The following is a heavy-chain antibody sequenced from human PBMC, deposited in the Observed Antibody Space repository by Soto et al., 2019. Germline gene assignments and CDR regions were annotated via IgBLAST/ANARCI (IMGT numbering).Heavy chain of an antibody. CDR1: GGSISSGGYY. CDR2: IYYSGST. Sequence: PSETLSLTCTVSGGSISSGGYYWSWIRQHPGKGLEWIGHIYYSGSTYYNPSLKSRVTISVDTSKNQFSLKLSSVTATDTAVYYCARDSYYYYMDVWGKGTTVTVSS. CDR3: ARDSYYYYMDV. V-gene: IGHV4-31*03. J-gene: IGHJ6*03.